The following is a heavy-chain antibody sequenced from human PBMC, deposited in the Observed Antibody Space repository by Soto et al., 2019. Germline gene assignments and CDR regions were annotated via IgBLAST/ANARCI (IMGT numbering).Heavy chain of an antibody. CDR2: INHSGST. CDR1: GGSFSGYY. J-gene: IGHJ4*02. Sequence: PSETLSLTCAVYGGSFSGYYWNWIRQPPGKGLEWIGEINHSGSTNYNPSLKSRVTISVDTSKNQFSLKLSSVTAADTAVYYCATGDIVATRAQNYWGQGTLVTVSS. V-gene: IGHV4-34*01. D-gene: IGHD5-12*01. CDR3: ATGDIVATRAQNY.